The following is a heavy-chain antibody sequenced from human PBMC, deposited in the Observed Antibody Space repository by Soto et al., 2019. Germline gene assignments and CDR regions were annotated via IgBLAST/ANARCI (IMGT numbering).Heavy chain of an antibody. V-gene: IGHV5-51*01. D-gene: IGHD1-26*01. J-gene: IGHJ4*02. CDR2: IYPGDSDT. Sequence: PGESLKISCQGSGYSFTSNWIAWVRQMPGKGLEWMGIIYPGDSDTRYSPSFQGQVTISADKSIITAYLQWSSLKASDSAMYYCARPIVGGTTYYCDYWGQRTLVTVSS. CDR3: ARPIVGGTTYYCDY. CDR1: GYSFTSNW.